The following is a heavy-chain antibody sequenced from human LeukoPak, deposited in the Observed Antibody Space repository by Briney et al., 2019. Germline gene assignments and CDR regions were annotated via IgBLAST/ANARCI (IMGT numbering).Heavy chain of an antibody. CDR2: IIPIFGTT. CDR3: ARAPEAHPLVYILEDY. D-gene: IGHD3-3*01. V-gene: IGHV1-69*06. J-gene: IGHJ4*02. Sequence: GASVKVSCKASGGTFPSYALSWVRQTPGQGLEWMGGIIPIFGTTTYAQKFLGRVTITADKSTSTAYMEVSSLRSEDTAVYFCARAPEAHPLVYILEDYWGQGTLVTVSS. CDR1: GGTFPSYA.